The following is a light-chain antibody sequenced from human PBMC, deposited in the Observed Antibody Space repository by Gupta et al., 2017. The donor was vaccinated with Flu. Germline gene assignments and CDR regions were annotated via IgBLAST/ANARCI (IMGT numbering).Light chain of an antibody. J-gene: IGLJ7*01. CDR2: SSN. Sequence: TVVPQEPSLSVSPGGTVTLTCGLSSGSVSTSSNPSCYQPNPGQAPRTLFDSSNRRSAGVPDRVSAYFSANNAAPHTAAAEAEDDADYYCDGSRGSGICVFGGGTQLTVL. CDR3: DGSRGSGICV. CDR1: SGSVSTSSN. V-gene: IGLV8-61*01.